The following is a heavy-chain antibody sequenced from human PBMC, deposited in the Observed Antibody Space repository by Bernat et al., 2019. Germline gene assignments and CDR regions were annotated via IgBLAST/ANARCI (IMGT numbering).Heavy chain of an antibody. Sequence: EVQLVESGGGLVQPGGSLRLSCAASGFTFSSYWMSWVRQAPGKGLEWVANIKQDGSEKYYVDSVKGRFTISRDNAKNSLYLQMNSLRAEDTAVYYCARVEYSSGWYYFDYWGQEPWSPSPQ. D-gene: IGHD6-19*01. CDR2: IKQDGSEK. CDR3: ARVEYSSGWYYFDY. V-gene: IGHV3-7*03. CDR1: GFTFSSYW. J-gene: IGHJ4*01.